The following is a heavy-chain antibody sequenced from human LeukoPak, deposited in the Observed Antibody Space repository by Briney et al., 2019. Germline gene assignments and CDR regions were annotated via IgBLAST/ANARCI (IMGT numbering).Heavy chain of an antibody. CDR2: IYTSGST. J-gene: IGHJ4*02. CDR1: GGSISSGSYY. Sequence: SSQTLSLTCTVSGGSISSGSYYWSWIRQPAGKGLEWIGRIYTSGSTNYNPSLKSRVTISVDTSKNQFSLKLSSVTAADTAVYYCARDPNYYYDSSGYFIWGQGTLVTVSS. CDR3: ARDPNYYYDSSGYFI. V-gene: IGHV4-61*02. D-gene: IGHD3-22*01.